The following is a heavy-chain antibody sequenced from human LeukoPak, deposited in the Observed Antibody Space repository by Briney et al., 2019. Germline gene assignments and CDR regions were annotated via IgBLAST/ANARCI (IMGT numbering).Heavy chain of an antibody. CDR1: GFTFSSYW. V-gene: IGHV3-74*01. Sequence: PGGSLRLSCAASGFTFSSYWMHWVRQAPGKGLVWVSRINSDGSSTSYADSVKGRFTISRDNAKNTLYLQMNSLRAEDTAVYYCARGPPVTVAGKNWYLDLWGRGTLVTVSS. CDR2: INSDGSST. J-gene: IGHJ2*01. D-gene: IGHD6-19*01. CDR3: ARGPPVTVAGKNWYLDL.